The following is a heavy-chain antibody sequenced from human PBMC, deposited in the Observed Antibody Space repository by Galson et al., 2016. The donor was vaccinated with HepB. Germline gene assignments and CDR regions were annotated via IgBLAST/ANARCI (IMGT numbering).Heavy chain of an antibody. CDR1: GGSISGYY. J-gene: IGHJ4*02. CDR3: ARSFSGRVFEY. Sequence: ETLSLTCAVFGGSISGYYWSWIRQPPGKGLEWIGEIKVMGSTNYNPSLKSRVTISVNTSKNQFSLKLSSVTAADTAVHYCARSFSGRVFEYWGQGSLVSVSS. CDR2: IKVMGST. D-gene: IGHD6-19*01. V-gene: IGHV4-34*01.